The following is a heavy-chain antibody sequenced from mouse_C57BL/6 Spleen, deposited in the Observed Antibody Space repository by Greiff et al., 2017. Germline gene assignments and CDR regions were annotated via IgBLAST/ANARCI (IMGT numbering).Heavy chain of an antibody. D-gene: IGHD1-1*01. CDR1: GYTFTSYW. Sequence: QVQLKQPGAELVKPGASVKMSCKASGYTFTSYWITWVKQRPGQGLEWIGDIYPGSGSTNYNEKFKSKATLTVDTSSSTAYMQLSSLTSEDSAVYYCARRGITTVPYYAMDYWGQGTSVTVSS. V-gene: IGHV1-55*01. CDR2: IYPGSGST. J-gene: IGHJ4*01. CDR3: ARRGITTVPYYAMDY.